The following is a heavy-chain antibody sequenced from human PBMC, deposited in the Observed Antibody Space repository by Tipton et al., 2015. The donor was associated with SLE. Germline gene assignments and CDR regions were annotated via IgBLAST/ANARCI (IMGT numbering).Heavy chain of an antibody. V-gene: IGHV4-59*01. Sequence: TLSLTCTVSGGSISNYYWSWIRQPPGKGLEWIGYMYDSGSTTYNPSLKSRVTISVDASKNQFSPNLSSVTAADTAVYYCARGAYFYYDIDVWGQGTTVIVSS. CDR1: GGSISNYY. CDR2: MYDSGST. CDR3: ARGAYFYYDIDV. D-gene: IGHD3-16*01. J-gene: IGHJ6*02.